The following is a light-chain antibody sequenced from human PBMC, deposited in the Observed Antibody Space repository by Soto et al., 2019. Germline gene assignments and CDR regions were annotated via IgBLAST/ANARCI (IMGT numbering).Light chain of an antibody. J-gene: IGKJ5*01. CDR2: AAS. CDR1: QSISAW. CDR3: QQSYNSPPIT. Sequence: DIQMTQSPSTLSASVGDSVSINCRASQSISAWLAWYQQKPGKAPKLLIYAASNLQSGVPSRFRGSGSGTDFTLTISSLQPEDFATYYCQQSYNSPPITFGQGTRLEIK. V-gene: IGKV1-39*01.